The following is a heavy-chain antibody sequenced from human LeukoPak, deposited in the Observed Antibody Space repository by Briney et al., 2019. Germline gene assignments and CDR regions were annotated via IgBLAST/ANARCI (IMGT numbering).Heavy chain of an antibody. CDR1: GGSISSSSYF. CDR3: ASRAKLVVFDY. V-gene: IGHV4-39*07. CDR2: IYYSGST. J-gene: IGHJ4*02. D-gene: IGHD3-22*01. Sequence: PSETLSLTCTVSGGSISSSSYFWGWIRQPPGKGLEWIGSIYYSGSTYYNPSLKSRVTISVDTSKNQFSLKLSSVTAADTAVYYCASRAKLVVFDYWGQGTLVTVSS.